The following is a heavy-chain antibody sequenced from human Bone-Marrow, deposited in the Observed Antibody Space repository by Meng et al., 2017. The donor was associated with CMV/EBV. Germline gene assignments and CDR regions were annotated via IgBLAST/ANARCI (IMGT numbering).Heavy chain of an antibody. CDR2: ISSSGSTI. V-gene: IGHV3-11*01. CDR3: ARVLRKGAYKSLTYY. D-gene: IGHD2-21*01. J-gene: IGHJ4*02. Sequence: GGSLRLSCAASGFTFSDYYMSWIRQAPGKGLEWVSYISSSGSTIYYADSVKGRFTISRDNAKNSLYLQMNSLRAEDTAVYYCARVLRKGAYKSLTYYWGQGTLVTVSS. CDR1: GFTFSDYY.